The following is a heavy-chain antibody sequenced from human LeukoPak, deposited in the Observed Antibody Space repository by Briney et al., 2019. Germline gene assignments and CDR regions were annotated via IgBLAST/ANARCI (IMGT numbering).Heavy chain of an antibody. D-gene: IGHD1-26*01. J-gene: IGHJ5*02. CDR3: ARAVSAGGFDP. CDR2: INTDGSST. CDR1: GFTFSSYW. Sequence: GGSLRLSCAASGFTFSSYWMHWVRQAPGKGLVWVSRINTDGSSTSYADSVKGRFTISRDNAKNTLYLQMNSLRAEDTAVYYCARAVSAGGFDPWGQGTLVTVSS. V-gene: IGHV3-74*01.